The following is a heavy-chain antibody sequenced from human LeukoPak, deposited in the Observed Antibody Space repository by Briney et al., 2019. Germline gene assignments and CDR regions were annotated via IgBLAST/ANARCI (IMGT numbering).Heavy chain of an antibody. CDR2: IYWDDDK. CDR3: ALVPRGNSFYY. D-gene: IGHD4-23*01. CDR1: GFSLSTSGVG. J-gene: IGHJ4*02. V-gene: IGHV2-5*02. Sequence: SGRTLVKPTQTVTLTCTFSGFSLSTSGVGVGWIRQPPGKALEWLALIYWDDDKRYSPSLKSRLTITKDTSKNQVVLTMTNMDPVDTATYYCALVPRGNSFYYWVQGTLVTVSS.